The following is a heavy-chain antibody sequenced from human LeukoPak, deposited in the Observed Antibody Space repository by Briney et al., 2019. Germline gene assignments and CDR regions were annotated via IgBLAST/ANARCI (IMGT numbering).Heavy chain of an antibody. CDR2: ISGSGGST. D-gene: IGHD3-22*01. CDR1: GFTFSSYA. CDR3: AKDRHYYDSSGGVDY. V-gene: IGHV3-23*01. Sequence: GGSLRLSCAASGFTFSSYAMSWVRQAPGKGLEWVSAISGSGGSTYYADSVKGRFTISRDNSKNTLYLQMNSLRAGDTAVYYCAKDRHYYDSSGGVDYWGQGTLVTVSS. J-gene: IGHJ4*02.